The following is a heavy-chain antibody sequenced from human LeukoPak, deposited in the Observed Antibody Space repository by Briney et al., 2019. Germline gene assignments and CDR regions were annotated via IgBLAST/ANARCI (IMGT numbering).Heavy chain of an antibody. V-gene: IGHV1-2*02. CDR3: ARDLTHRRNYDNSGYQIVPAF. J-gene: IGHJ4*02. Sequence: GASVKVSCKASGYTFTGYYMHWVRQAPGQGLEWMGWINPNSGGTNYAQKFQGRVTMTRDTSISTAYMELRSLRSDDTAVYYCARDLTHRRNYDNSGYQIVPAFWGQGTLVTVSS. D-gene: IGHD3-22*01. CDR2: INPNSGGT. CDR1: GYTFTGYY.